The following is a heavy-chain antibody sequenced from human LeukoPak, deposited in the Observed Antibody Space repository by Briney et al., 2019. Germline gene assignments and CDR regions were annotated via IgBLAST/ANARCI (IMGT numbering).Heavy chain of an antibody. CDR1: GFTFRNYN. CDR2: ISSSSSYI. D-gene: IGHD3-9*01. Sequence: GGSLRLSCAASGFTFRNYNMNWVRQAPGKGLEWVSSISSSSSYIYYADSVKGRFSISRDNAKNSLYLQMSGLTAEDTAVYYCARDYDDILTGYYSPYYYYYMDVWGKGTTVTVSS. J-gene: IGHJ6*03. V-gene: IGHV3-21*01. CDR3: ARDYDDILTGYYSPYYYYYMDV.